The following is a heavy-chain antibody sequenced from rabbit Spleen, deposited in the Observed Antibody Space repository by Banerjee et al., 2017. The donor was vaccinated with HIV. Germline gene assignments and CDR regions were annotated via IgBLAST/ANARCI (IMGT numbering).Heavy chain of an antibody. V-gene: IGHV1S40*01. CDR3: ARDVTNVIGWNFGL. J-gene: IGHJ6*01. Sequence: LVEYGGDLVQPGASLTLTCTASGFDFSNYNFMCWVRQAPGKGLEWIGCIGTGSGSTYYASWAKGRFTISKTSSTTVTLQMTSLTAADTATYFCARDVTNVIGWNFGLWGPGTLVTVS. CDR2: IGTGSGST. D-gene: IGHD1-1*01. CDR1: GFDFSNYNF.